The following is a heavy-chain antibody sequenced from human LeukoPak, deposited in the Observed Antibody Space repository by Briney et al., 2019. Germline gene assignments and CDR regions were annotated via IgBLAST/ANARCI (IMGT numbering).Heavy chain of an antibody. J-gene: IGHJ6*02. D-gene: IGHD2-15*01. CDR2: IRSRAYGGTT. Sequence: GGSLRLSCTASGFTFGDYAMSWFRQAPGNGLEWVGFIRSRAYGGTTEYAASVTGRFTISRDDSKSIAYLQMNSAKTEDTAVYYCTSDRFHIVVVVEYYYGMDVWGQGTTVTVSS. CDR3: TSDRFHIVVVVEYYYGMDV. V-gene: IGHV3-49*03. CDR1: GFTFGDYA.